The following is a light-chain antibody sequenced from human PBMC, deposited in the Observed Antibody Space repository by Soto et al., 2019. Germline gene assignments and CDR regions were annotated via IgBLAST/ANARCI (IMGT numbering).Light chain of an antibody. V-gene: IGKV2-30*01. CDR2: KVS. Sequence: DVVMSQSPLSLPVTLGQPASISCRSSQGLVYSDGNIYLNWYQQRPGQSPRRLIYKVSNRDSGVPDRFSGSGSGTDFTLKISRVEAEDVGFYYCMQATHWPPNTFGQGTKLEIK. CDR3: MQATHWPPNT. J-gene: IGKJ2*01. CDR1: QGLVYSDGNIY.